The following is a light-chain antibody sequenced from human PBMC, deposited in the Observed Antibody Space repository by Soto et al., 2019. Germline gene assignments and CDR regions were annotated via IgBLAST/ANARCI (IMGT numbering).Light chain of an antibody. V-gene: IGKV1-39*01. Sequence: DIQMTQSPSSLSASVGDRVTITCRASQSIDSYLNWYQQKPGKAPKLLIYAASTLQSGVPSRFSGSGSGTDFTLAIRTLQREDFTTYYCQQSYSTPRTFCQATKVEIK. J-gene: IGKJ1*01. CDR1: QSIDSY. CDR2: AAS. CDR3: QQSYSTPRT.